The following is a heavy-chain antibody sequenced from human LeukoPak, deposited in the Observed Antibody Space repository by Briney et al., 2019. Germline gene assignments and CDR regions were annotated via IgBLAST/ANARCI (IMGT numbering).Heavy chain of an antibody. CDR3: AKEDYDYVWGSYRSTPTFDY. J-gene: IGHJ4*02. Sequence: PGGSLRLSCAASGFTFSSYAMSWVRQAPGKGLEWVSAISGSGGSTYYADSVKGRFTISRDNSKNTLYLQMNSLRAEDTAVYYCAKEDYDYVWGSYRSTPTFDYWGQGTLATVSS. V-gene: IGHV3-23*01. CDR2: ISGSGGST. D-gene: IGHD3-16*02. CDR1: GFTFSSYA.